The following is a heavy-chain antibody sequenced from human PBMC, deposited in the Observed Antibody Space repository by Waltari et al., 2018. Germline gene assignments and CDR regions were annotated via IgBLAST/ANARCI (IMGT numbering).Heavy chain of an antibody. V-gene: IGHV3-7*01. D-gene: IGHD3-22*01. CDR1: VFPISRYW. CDR2: IMTDGSEE. Sequence: EVQLVESGGGLVQHGGSLRLSCAASVFPISRYWMTWVRQAPGKGPEVVAKIMTDGSEEYYVDSVRGRFTISRDNAKNSLYLQMNSLRPEDTAVYYCARDQWFAFDIWGHGTMVTVSS. J-gene: IGHJ3*02. CDR3: ARDQWFAFDI.